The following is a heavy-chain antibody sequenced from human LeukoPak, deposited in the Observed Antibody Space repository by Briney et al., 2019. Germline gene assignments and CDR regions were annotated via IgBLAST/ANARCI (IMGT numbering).Heavy chain of an antibody. J-gene: IGHJ5*02. CDR3: ATSDTVSTYNWFDP. V-gene: IGHV4-39*01. Sequence: SEALSLTCNVSGGSISSNTYFWGWIRRPPGKGLEWIGSIRYSGSTYYNPSLKSRFTISVDTSKNQFSRNLSSLTAADTAVYYCATSDTVSTYNWFDPWGQGTLVTVS. CDR1: GGSISSNTYF. CDR2: IRYSGST. D-gene: IGHD5/OR15-5a*01.